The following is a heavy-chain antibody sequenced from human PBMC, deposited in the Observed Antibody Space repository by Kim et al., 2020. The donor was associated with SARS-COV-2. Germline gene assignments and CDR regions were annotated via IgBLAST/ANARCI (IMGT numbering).Heavy chain of an antibody. Sequence: GGSLRLSCAVSGFTFSSIWMNWVRQVPGKGLMWVSRISPDGITTTYADSVKGRYTISRDNAKNTFYLQMNSLRVEDTAIYYCATRWVVAGDLDFWGQGTLVTVSS. V-gene: IGHV3-74*01. CDR2: ISPDGITT. CDR1: GFTFSSIW. CDR3: ATRWVVAGDLDF. J-gene: IGHJ4*02. D-gene: IGHD6-19*01.